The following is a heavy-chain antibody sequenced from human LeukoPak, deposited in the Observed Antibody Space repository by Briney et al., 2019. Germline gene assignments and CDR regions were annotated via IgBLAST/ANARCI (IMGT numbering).Heavy chain of an antibody. CDR1: GYTFTSYG. Sequence: ASVKVSCKASGYTFTSYGISWVRQAPGQGLEWMGWINPNSGGTNYAQKFQGRVAMTRDTSISTAYMELSRLRSDDTAVYYCARDRGYSGYAPFGYWGQGTLVTVSS. CDR3: ARDRGYSGYAPFGY. CDR2: INPNSGGT. D-gene: IGHD5-12*01. J-gene: IGHJ4*02. V-gene: IGHV1-2*02.